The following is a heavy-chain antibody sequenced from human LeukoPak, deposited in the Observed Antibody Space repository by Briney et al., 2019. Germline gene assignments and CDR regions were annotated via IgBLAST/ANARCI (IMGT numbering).Heavy chain of an antibody. CDR1: VGSISSYY. D-gene: IGHD1-26*01. CDR3: ARLSVSGSYSS. V-gene: IGHV4-59*08. J-gene: IGHJ4*02. Sequence: SETLSLTCTVSVGSISSYYWSWIRQPPGKGLEWIGYIYYSGRTNYNPSLKSRVTISVDTSKNQFSLKLSSVTAADTAVYYCARLSVSGSYSSWGQGTLVTVSS. CDR2: IYYSGRT.